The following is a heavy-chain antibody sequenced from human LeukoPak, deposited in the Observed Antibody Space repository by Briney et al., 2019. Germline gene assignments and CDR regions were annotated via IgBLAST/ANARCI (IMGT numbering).Heavy chain of an antibody. V-gene: IGHV3-23*01. CDR3: AKKSSAWFGDDY. CDR2: ISGSGGST. Sequence: PGGSLRLSCAASGFTSSNYAMSWVRQAPGKGLEWVSGISGSGGSTYYADSVKGRFTISRDNSKNTLYLQMNSLSAEDTAVYFCAKKSSAWFGDDYWGQGTLVTVSS. J-gene: IGHJ4*02. D-gene: IGHD6-19*01. CDR1: GFTSSNYA.